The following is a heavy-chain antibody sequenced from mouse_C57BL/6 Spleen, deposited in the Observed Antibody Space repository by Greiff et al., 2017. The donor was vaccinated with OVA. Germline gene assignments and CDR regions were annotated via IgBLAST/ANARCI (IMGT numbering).Heavy chain of an antibody. CDR2: IWTGGGT. J-gene: IGHJ1*03. D-gene: IGHD1-1*01. V-gene: IGHV2-9-1*01. Sequence: QVQLQQSGPGLVAPSQSLSITCTVSGFSLTSYAISWVRQPPGKGLEWLGVIWTGGGTNYNSALKSRLSISKDNSKSQVFLKMNSLQTDDTARYYCARSPPITTVVATRWYFDVWGTGTTVTVSS. CDR3: ARSPPITTVVATRWYFDV. CDR1: GFSLTSYA.